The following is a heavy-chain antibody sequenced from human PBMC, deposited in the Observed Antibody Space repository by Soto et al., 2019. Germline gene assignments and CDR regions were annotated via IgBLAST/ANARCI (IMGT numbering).Heavy chain of an antibody. V-gene: IGHV1-69*02. J-gene: IGHJ4*02. CDR1: GGTFSSYT. CDR3: ARVRIQYSSIWLFDN. D-gene: IGHD6-13*01. CDR2: IIPILGIA. Sequence: SVKVSCKASGGTFSSYTISWVRQAPGQGLEWMGRIIPILGIANYAQKFQGRVTITADTSTSTAYMELRSLRSDDTAVYYCARVRIQYSSIWLFDNWGKGTLVTLSS.